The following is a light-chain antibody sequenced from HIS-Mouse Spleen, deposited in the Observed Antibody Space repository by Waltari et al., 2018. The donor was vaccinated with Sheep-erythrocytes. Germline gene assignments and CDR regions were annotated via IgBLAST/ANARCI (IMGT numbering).Light chain of an antibody. CDR1: SSDVGGYNY. CDR3: CSYAGSYNHV. V-gene: IGLV2-11*01. J-gene: IGLJ1*01. Sequence: QSALTQPRSVSGSPGQSVTISCTGTSSDVGGYNYVSWSHQHPGKAPKLMIYDVSKRPSGVPDRFSGSKSGNTASLTISGLQAEDEADYYCCSYAGSYNHVFATGTKVTVL. CDR2: DVS.